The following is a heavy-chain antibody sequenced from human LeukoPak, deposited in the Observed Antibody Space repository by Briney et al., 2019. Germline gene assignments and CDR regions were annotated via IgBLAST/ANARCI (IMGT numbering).Heavy chain of an antibody. D-gene: IGHD3-10*01. CDR2: IYTSGST. V-gene: IGHV4-4*09. Sequence: SETLSLTCTVSGGSISSYYWSWIRQPPGKGLEWIGYIYTSGSTNYNPSLKSRVTISVDTSKNQFSLKLSSVTAADTAVYYCARLEYGSENNWSDPWGQGTLVTVSS. J-gene: IGHJ5*02. CDR3: ARLEYGSENNWSDP. CDR1: GGSISSYY.